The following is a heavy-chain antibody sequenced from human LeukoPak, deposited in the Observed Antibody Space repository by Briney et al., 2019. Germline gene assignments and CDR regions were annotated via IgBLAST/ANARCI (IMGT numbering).Heavy chain of an antibody. J-gene: IGHJ4*02. Sequence: GGALRLSCVASGFTVSSNYMSWVRQAPGKGLEWVSLIYSSDGAYYADSVKGRFTISRDNSKNTLYLQMNSLRAEDTAVYYCARDADSWGQGTLVTVSS. CDR3: ARDADS. CDR1: GFTVSSNY. V-gene: IGHV3-66*01. CDR2: IYSSDGA.